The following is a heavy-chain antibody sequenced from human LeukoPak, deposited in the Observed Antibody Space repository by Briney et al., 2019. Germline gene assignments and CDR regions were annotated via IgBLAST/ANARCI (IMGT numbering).Heavy chain of an antibody. D-gene: IGHD3-22*01. CDR3: ARRPMYYYDSSGTSGAFDY. Sequence: SETLSLTCAVYGGSFSGYYWGWIRQPPGKGLEWIGSIYHSGSTNYNPSLKSRVIISVDKSKKQFSLKLSSVTAADTAVYYCARRPMYYYDSSGTSGAFDYWGQGTLVTVSS. CDR1: GGSFSGYY. J-gene: IGHJ4*02. V-gene: IGHV4-34*01. CDR2: IYHSGST.